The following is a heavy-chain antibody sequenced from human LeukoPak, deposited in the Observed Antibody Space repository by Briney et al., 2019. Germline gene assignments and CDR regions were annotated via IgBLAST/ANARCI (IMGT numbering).Heavy chain of an antibody. Sequence: SETLSLTCTVSGGSISSYYWSWIRQPPGKGLEWIGYIYYSGSTNYNPSLKSRVTISVDTSKNQFSLKLSSVTAADTAVYYCARDDGDYWGQGTLVTVSS. CDR3: ARDDGDY. CDR1: GGSISSYY. CDR2: IYYSGST. J-gene: IGHJ4*02. V-gene: IGHV4-59*12.